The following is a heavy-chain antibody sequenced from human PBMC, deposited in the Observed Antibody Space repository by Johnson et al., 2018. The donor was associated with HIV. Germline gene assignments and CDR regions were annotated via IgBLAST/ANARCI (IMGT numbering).Heavy chain of an antibody. Sequence: VQLVESGGGLVQPGRSLRLSCAASGFTFDDYAMHWVRQPPGKGLEWVSGISWNSGSIGYADSVKGRFTISRDNAKNSLYLQMNSLRAEDTALYYCAKDMGSSWYDPWDAFDIWSQGTVVTVSS. CDR1: GFTFDDYA. V-gene: IGHV3-9*01. CDR3: AKDMGSSWYDPWDAFDI. J-gene: IGHJ3*02. CDR2: ISWNSGSI. D-gene: IGHD6-13*01.